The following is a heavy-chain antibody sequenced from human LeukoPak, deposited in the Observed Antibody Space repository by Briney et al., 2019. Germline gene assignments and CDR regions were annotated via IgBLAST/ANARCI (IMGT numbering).Heavy chain of an antibody. CDR2: IDSEGSSK. V-gene: IGHV3-74*01. J-gene: IGHJ4*02. CDR3: ARDLSMVYYFDY. CDR1: GFTFSNYA. D-gene: IGHD3-10*01. Sequence: PGGSLRLSCVASGFTFSNYAMSWVRQAPGKGLVWVSRIDSEGSSKAYADSVKGRFTVSRDNAKNTLYLQMDSLRAEDTAVYYCARDLSMVYYFDYWGQGTLVTVSS.